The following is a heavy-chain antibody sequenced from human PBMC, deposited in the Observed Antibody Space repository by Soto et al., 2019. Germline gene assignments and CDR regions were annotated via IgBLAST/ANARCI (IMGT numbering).Heavy chain of an antibody. D-gene: IGHD6-13*01. Sequence: ASVKVSCKTSGYIFTDYYIHWVRQAPGQGLEWMGYINPKNGDTTYEQKFQGWVTMTRDTSVNTAYIDLRSLRFNDTAVYYCARGQGNSSSWPIDFWGQGTQVTVSS. J-gene: IGHJ4*02. CDR3: ARGQGNSSSWPIDF. CDR1: GYIFTDYY. V-gene: IGHV1-2*04. CDR2: INPKNGDT.